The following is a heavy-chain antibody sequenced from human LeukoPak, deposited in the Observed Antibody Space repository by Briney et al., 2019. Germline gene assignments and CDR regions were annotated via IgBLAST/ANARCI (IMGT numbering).Heavy chain of an antibody. D-gene: IGHD6-19*01. J-gene: IGHJ4*02. CDR1: GFTFSSYA. CDR2: ISYDGSNK. V-gene: IGHV3-30-3*01. CDR3: ARDFGRDSSGWYY. Sequence: PGGSLRLSCAASGFTFSSYAMHWVRQAPGKGLEWVAVISYDGSNKYYADSVKGRFTISRDNSKNTLCLQMNSLRAEDTAVYYCARDFGRDSSGWYYWGQGTLVTVSS.